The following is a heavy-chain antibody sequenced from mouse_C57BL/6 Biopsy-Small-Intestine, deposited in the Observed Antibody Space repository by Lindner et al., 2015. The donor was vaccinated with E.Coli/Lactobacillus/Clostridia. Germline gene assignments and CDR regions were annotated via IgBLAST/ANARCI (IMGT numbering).Heavy chain of an antibody. CDR3: ARGGYYGNYVPWFAY. Sequence: VQLQESGPELVKPGASVKMSCKASGYSFTGYFMNWVMQSHGKSLEWIGRVNPYNGDTFYNQKFKDKAALTVDRSSSTAHMELRSLASEDSAVYYCARGGYYGNYVPWFAYWGQGDSGHCLC. V-gene: IGHV1-20*02. CDR1: GYSFTGYF. D-gene: IGHD2-1*01. J-gene: IGHJ3*01. CDR2: VNPYNGDT.